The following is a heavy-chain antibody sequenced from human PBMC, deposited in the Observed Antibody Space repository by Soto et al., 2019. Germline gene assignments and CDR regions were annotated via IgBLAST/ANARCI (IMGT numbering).Heavy chain of an antibody. V-gene: IGHV1-18*01. CDR1: GYTFTSYG. CDR3: ASGIAAAGPYYYYYGMDV. CDR2: ISAYNGNT. Sequence: ASVKVSCKASGYTFTSYGISWVRQAPGQGLEWMGWISAYNGNTNYAQKLQGRVTMTTDTSTSTAYMELRSLRSDDTAVYYCASGIAAAGPYYYYYGMDVWGHGTTVTVSS. D-gene: IGHD6-13*01. J-gene: IGHJ6*02.